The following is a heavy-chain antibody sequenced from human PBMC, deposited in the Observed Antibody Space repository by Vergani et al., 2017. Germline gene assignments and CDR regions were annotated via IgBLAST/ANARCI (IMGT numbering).Heavy chain of an antibody. V-gene: IGHV3-21*01. CDR2: ISSSSSYI. J-gene: IGHJ4*02. D-gene: IGHD3-10*01. CDR3: ASVTLIRYGSGSYTDY. Sequence: EVQLVESGGGLVKPGGSLRLSCAASGFTFSSYSMNWVRQAPGKGLEWVSSISSSSSYIYYADSVKGRFTISRDNAKNSLYLQMNSLRAEDTAVYYCASVTLIRYGSGSYTDYWGQGTLVTVSS. CDR1: GFTFSSYS.